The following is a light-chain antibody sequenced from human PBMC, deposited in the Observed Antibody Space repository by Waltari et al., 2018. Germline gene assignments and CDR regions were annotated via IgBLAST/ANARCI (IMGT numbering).Light chain of an antibody. CDR2: GAS. J-gene: IGKJ2*01. CDR1: QDISSH. Sequence: DIQLTQSPSFISTSVGDRVTITCRASQDISSHLAWYQQKPGKAPRLLVYGASTLHSGVPSRFSGTGSGTEFTLTINNLQPEDFATYYCQQLIRFPTFTFGQGTKLQIE. CDR3: QQLIRFPTFT. V-gene: IGKV1-9*01.